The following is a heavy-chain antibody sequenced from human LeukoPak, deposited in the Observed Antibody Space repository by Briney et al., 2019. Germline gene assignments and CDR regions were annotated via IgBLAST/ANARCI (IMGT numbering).Heavy chain of an antibody. D-gene: IGHD6-6*01. CDR3: ARTPSSSSSVELGY. J-gene: IGHJ4*02. Sequence: ASVKVSCKASGYTFTSYGISWVRQAPGQGLEWMGWISAHNGNTNYAQKLQGRVTMATDTSTSTAYMELRSLRSDDTAVYYCARTPSSSSSVELGYWGQGTLVTVSS. CDR1: GYTFTSYG. CDR2: ISAHNGNT. V-gene: IGHV1-18*01.